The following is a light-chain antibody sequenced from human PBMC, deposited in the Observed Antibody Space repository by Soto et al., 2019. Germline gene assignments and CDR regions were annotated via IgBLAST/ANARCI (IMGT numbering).Light chain of an antibody. CDR3: LLYYSGHVRL. J-gene: IGLJ2*01. CDR1: TGAVTSDYF. Sequence: QAVVTQEPSLTVSPGGTVTLTCASSTGAVTSDYFPNWIQQKPGQTPRSLIYNTHNKYSWTPARFSGYLLGGKPALTLSDVQPEDEADYYCLLYYSGHVRLFGGGTKLTLL. V-gene: IGLV7-43*01. CDR2: NTH.